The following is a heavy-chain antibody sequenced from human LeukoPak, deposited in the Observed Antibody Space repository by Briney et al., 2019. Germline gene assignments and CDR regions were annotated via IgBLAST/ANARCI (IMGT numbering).Heavy chain of an antibody. V-gene: IGHV3-74*01. D-gene: IGHD4/OR15-4a*01. J-gene: IGHJ3*02. CDR3: ARASPERYGDFDI. CDR2: IKTDGSST. Sequence: GGSLRLSCAASGFTFSTYWMHWVRQGPGKGLVWVSRIKTDGSSTNYADSVKGRFTISRDNAKNTLHLQMNSLRVEDTAVYYCARASPERYGDFDIWGQGTMVTVSS. CDR1: GFTFSTYW.